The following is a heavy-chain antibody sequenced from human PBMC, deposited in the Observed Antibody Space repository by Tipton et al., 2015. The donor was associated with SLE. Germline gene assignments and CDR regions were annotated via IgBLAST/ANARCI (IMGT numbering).Heavy chain of an antibody. CDR1: GFTFSSYA. CDR3: AKGALYYESTDHPDY. V-gene: IGHV3-30*02. J-gene: IGHJ4*02. Sequence: SLRLSCAASGFTFSSYAMSWVHQAPGKGLEWVAFIRNHGGNAYYADSVKGRFTISRDNSKNTVYVQMDSLRGEDTAVYYCAKGALYYESTDHPDYWGQGTLVTVSS. D-gene: IGHD3-22*01. CDR2: IRNHGGNA.